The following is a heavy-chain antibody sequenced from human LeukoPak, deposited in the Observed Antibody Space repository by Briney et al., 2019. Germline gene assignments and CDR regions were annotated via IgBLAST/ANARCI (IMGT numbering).Heavy chain of an antibody. CDR1: GLTVSGNF. D-gene: IGHD3-10*01. V-gene: IGHV3-66*01. J-gene: IGHJ4*02. Sequence: GGSLRLSCAASGLTVSGNFMSWVRQAPGKGPEWVSVIYPDGNTYYTDSVRGRFSISRDTFKNTLYLQMNTLRAEDTGIYYCARDKGLGVSSAYFDFWGQGALVTDSS. CDR2: IYPDGNT. CDR3: ARDKGLGVSSAYFDF.